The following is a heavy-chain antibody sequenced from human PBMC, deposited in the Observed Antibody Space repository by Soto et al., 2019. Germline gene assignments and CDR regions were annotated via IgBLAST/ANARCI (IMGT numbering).Heavy chain of an antibody. CDR1: GGSISSSSYS. CDR3: GRLTDVDWFDP. D-gene: IGHD3-9*01. V-gene: IGHV4-39*01. Sequence: SETLSLTCTVSGGSISSSSYSWGWIRQPPGKGLEWIGSMYYGGSTYYNPSLRSRVTMSVDTSKNQFSLKLSSVTAADTAVYYCGRLTDVDWFDPWGHGTLVTVSS. J-gene: IGHJ5*02. CDR2: MYYGGST.